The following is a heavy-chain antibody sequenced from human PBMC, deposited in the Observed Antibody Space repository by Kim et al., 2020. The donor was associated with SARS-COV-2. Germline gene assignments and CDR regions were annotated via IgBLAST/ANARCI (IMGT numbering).Heavy chain of an antibody. V-gene: IGHV3-11*06. CDR2: ISSSSSYT. CDR1: GFTFSDYY. D-gene: IGHD4-17*01. Sequence: GGSLRLSCAASGFTFSDYYMSWIRQAPGKGLEWVSYISSSSSYTNYADSVKGRFTISRDNAKNSLYLQMNSLRAEDTAVYYCTAGSDYGDYMAHFDYWGQGTLVTVSS. CDR3: TAGSDYGDYMAHFDY. J-gene: IGHJ4*02.